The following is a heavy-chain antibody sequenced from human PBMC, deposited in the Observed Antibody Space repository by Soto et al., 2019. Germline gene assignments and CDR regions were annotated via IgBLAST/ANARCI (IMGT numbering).Heavy chain of an antibody. Sequence: QVHLVQSGVEVKKPGASVKVSCKASGDTFTDYAIHWVRQAPRQRLEWLAWINPGNGDTQYSQKFQGRVTLTRDTSATTAYMELSSLRSEDTSVYFCAGGVGATAATFDYWGQGTLVTVSS. D-gene: IGHD1-26*01. CDR3: AGGVGATAATFDY. CDR1: GDTFTDYA. J-gene: IGHJ4*02. V-gene: IGHV1-3*01. CDR2: INPGNGDT.